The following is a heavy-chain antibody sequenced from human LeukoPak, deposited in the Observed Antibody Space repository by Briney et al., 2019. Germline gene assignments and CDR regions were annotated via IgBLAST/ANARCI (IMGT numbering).Heavy chain of an antibody. Sequence: PSETLSLTCAVYGGSFSGYYWSWIRQPPGKGLEWIGEINHSGSTNYNPSLKSRVTVSVDTSKNQFSLKLSSVTAADTAVYYCAREVDTAMVIDPWGQGTLVTVSS. J-gene: IGHJ5*02. CDR1: GGSFSGYY. V-gene: IGHV4-34*01. D-gene: IGHD5-18*01. CDR3: AREVDTAMVIDP. CDR2: INHSGST.